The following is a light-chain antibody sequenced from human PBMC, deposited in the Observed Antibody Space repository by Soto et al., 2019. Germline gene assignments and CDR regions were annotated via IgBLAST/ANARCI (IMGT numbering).Light chain of an antibody. J-gene: IGKJ4*01. CDR3: QQYNNWPLT. V-gene: IGKV3-15*01. Sequence: EIVMTQSPDTLSLSPGQRATLSCRASQSVRSNLAWYQQKPGQPPRLLIFGESTRATGVPARFSGSGSGTEFTLIISGLQSEDFAVYYCQQYNNWPLTFGGGTKVDIK. CDR1: QSVRSN. CDR2: GES.